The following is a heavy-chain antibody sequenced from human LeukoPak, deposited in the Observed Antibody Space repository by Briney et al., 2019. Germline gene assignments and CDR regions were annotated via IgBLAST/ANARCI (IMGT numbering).Heavy chain of an antibody. V-gene: IGHV4-59*01. J-gene: IGHJ4*02. CDR3: ARGRTFDN. CDR2: IYDRGST. Sequence: PSETLSLTCTVSGGSISSYYWSWIRQRPGKGLEGIGNIYDRGSTKYNPSLKSRVTISVDTSKNQFSLRLRSVTAADTAVYYCARGRTFDNWGQGTLVTVSS. CDR1: GGSISSYY.